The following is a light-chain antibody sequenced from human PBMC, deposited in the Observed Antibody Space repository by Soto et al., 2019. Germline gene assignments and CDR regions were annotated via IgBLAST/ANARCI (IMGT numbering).Light chain of an antibody. V-gene: IGKV3D-20*01. CDR2: DAS. CDR3: QQYDISPPIT. J-gene: IGKJ5*01. Sequence: ELVLTQSPAPLSLSPGARAILSCGASPSVSSSYLAWYQQKPCLAPRLLIYDASSRATGIPDRFSGSGSGTDFTLTITRLEPEDFAMYYCQQYDISPPITFGQGTRLEIK. CDR1: PSVSSSY.